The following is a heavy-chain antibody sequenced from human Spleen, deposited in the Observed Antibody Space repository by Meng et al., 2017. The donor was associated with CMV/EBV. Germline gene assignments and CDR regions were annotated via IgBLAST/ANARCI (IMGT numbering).Heavy chain of an antibody. D-gene: IGHD3-16*01. CDR2: ISSSSRYI. CDR1: GFTFSNYA. V-gene: IGHV3-21*01. CDR3: ARDPGGEILGYYYGLDV. Sequence: GESLKISCAAGGFTFSNYAMSWVRQAPGKGLEWVSSISSSSRYIYYADSVKGRFTISRDNAKNSLFLQMNSLRAEDTAVYYCARDPGGEILGYYYGLDVWGQGTTVTVSS. J-gene: IGHJ6*02.